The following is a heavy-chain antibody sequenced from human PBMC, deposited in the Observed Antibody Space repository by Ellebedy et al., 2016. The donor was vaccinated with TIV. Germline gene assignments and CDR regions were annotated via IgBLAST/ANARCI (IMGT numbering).Heavy chain of an antibody. CDR1: GGSFSGYY. Sequence: SETLSLXCAVYGGSFSGYYWSWIRQPPGKGLEWIGEINHSGSTNYNPSLKSRVTISVDTSKNQFSLKLSSVTAADTAVYYCARDRITFGGVIGDDYYYYGMDVWGQGTTVTVSS. J-gene: IGHJ6*02. CDR3: ARDRITFGGVIGDDYYYYGMDV. D-gene: IGHD3-16*02. V-gene: IGHV4-34*01. CDR2: INHSGST.